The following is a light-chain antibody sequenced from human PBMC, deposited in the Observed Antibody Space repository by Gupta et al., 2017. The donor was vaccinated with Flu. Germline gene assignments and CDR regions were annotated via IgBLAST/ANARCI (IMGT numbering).Light chain of an antibody. J-gene: IGLJ1*01. Sequence: QSALTHPAPVLGSPGQSIPTSSTGTSSDVGGDNYVSWYQQHPGKAPKLMIYEVSNRPSGGSNRFSGSKSGNTASLTISGLQAEDEADYYCSSYTSSSTIIFVFGTGTKVTDL. V-gene: IGLV2-14*01. CDR3: SSYTSSSTIIFV. CDR2: EVS. CDR1: SSDVGGDNY.